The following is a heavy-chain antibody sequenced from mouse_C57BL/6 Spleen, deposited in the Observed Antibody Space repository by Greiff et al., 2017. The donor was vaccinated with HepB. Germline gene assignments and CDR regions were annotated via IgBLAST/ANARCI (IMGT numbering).Heavy chain of an antibody. D-gene: IGHD2-5*01. CDR3: ARRDYSNYYAIDY. CDR2: IYPGSGST. Sequence: QVQLQQPGAELVKPGASVKMSCKASGYTFTSYWITWVKQRPGQGLEWIGDIYPGSGSTNYNEKFKSKATLTVDTSSSTAYMQLSSLTSEDSAVYYCARRDYSNYYAIDYWGQGTSVTVSS. CDR1: GYTFTSYW. J-gene: IGHJ4*01. V-gene: IGHV1-55*01.